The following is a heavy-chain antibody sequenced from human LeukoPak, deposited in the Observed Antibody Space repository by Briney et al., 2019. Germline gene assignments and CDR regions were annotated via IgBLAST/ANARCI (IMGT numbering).Heavy chain of an antibody. CDR3: ARDRSKFGY. D-gene: IGHD3-16*01. CDR1: GFTFSNYW. CDR2: IEQDGSEK. V-gene: IGHV3-7*01. J-gene: IGHJ4*02. Sequence: GGSLRLSCAASGFTFSNYWRTWVRQAPGKGLEWVANIEQDGSEKYYVDSVKGRFTISRDNAKNSLFLQMDSLRVEDTAVYYCARDRSKFGYWGQGILATVSS.